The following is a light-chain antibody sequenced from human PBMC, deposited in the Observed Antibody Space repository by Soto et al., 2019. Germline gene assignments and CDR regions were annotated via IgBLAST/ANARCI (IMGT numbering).Light chain of an antibody. CDR2: DAS. J-gene: IGKJ1*01. CDR1: HDISEF. CDR3: QQYDNVPPWT. Sequence: DIQMTQSPSSLSASVGERVTITCQASHDISEFLNWYHQKPGKAPKLLIYDASTLETGVPPRFSGGGSGTFFTFTINRLEPEDIGTYYCQQYDNVPPWTFGQGTKVEI. V-gene: IGKV1-33*01.